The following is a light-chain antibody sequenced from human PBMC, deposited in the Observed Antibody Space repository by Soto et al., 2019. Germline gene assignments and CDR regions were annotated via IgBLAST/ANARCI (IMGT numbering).Light chain of an antibody. CDR3: QTWGTGMV. V-gene: IGLV4-69*01. CDR1: SGHSTYA. J-gene: IGLJ2*01. Sequence: QPVLTQSPSASASLGASVKLTCTLSSGHSTYAIAWHQQQPEKGARFLMRVNNDGSHIKGDGIPDRFSGSSSGAERYLTISSLQSEDDADYYCQTWGTGMVFGGGTKLTVL. CDR2: VNNDGSH.